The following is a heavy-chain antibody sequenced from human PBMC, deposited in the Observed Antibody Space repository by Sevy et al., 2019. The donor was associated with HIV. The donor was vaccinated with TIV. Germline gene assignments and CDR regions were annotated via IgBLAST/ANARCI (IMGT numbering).Heavy chain of an antibody. V-gene: IGHV3-21*01. CDR2: ISSSSYI. CDR1: GFTFSSYS. J-gene: IGHJ6*02. Sequence: GGSLRLSCAASGFTFSSYSMNWVRQAPGKGLEWVSSISSSSYIYYADSVKGRFTISRDNAKNSLYLQMNSLRAEDTAVYYCARDRAAAGNWGGMDVWGQGTTVTVSS. D-gene: IGHD6-13*01. CDR3: ARDRAAAGNWGGMDV.